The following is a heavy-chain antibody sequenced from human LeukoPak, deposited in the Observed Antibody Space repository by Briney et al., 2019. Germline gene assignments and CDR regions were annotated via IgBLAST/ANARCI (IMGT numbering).Heavy chain of an antibody. J-gene: IGHJ3*02. CDR3: ARGYCSSTSCYVGYDAFDI. D-gene: IGHD2-2*01. CDR1: GFTFSSYS. V-gene: IGHV3-21*01. CDR2: ISSSSSYI. Sequence: GGSLRLSCAASGFTFSSYSMNWVRQAPGKGLEWVSSISSSSSYIYYADSVKGRLTISRDNAKNSLYLQMNSLRAEDTAVYYCARGYCSSTSCYVGYDAFDIWGQGTMVTVSS.